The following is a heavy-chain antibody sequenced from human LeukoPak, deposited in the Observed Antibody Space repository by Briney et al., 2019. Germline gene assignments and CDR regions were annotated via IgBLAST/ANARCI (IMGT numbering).Heavy chain of an antibody. Sequence: GGSLRLSCAASGFTVSSNYMSWVRQAPGKGLEWVSSISSSSSYIYCADSVKGRFTISRDNAKNSLYLQMNSLRAEDTAVYYCASDLGTVAGTHYFDYWGQGTLVTVSS. D-gene: IGHD6-19*01. V-gene: IGHV3-21*01. J-gene: IGHJ4*02. CDR1: GFTVSSNY. CDR2: ISSSSSYI. CDR3: ASDLGTVAGTHYFDY.